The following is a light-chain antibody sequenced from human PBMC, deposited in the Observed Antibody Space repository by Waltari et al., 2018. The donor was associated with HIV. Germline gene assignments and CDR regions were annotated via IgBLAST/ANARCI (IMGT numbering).Light chain of an antibody. J-gene: IGLJ3*02. CDR3: CSYAGSYTWV. CDR1: SSDVGGYNY. V-gene: IGLV2-11*01. CDR2: DVS. Sequence: QSALTQPRSVSGSPGQSVTISCTGTSSDVGGYNYVSWYQQHPGKAPKLMIYDVSKRPSGVPYRFSGSKSGNTASPTISGLQAEDEADYYCCSYAGSYTWVFGGGTKLTVL.